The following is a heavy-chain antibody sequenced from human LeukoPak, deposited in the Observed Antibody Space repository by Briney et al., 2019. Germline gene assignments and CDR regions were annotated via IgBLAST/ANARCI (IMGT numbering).Heavy chain of an antibody. Sequence: GGSLRLSCAASGFPFSSYGMHWVRQAPGKGLEWVAVIWYDGSKKYYGDSEKGRFTTSRDNSKNTLYLQVNSLRAEDTAVYYCARIYCGGDCLDAAPLSDAFDIWGQGTMVTVSS. CDR3: ARIYCGGDCLDAAPLSDAFDI. CDR1: GFPFSSYG. V-gene: IGHV3-33*01. J-gene: IGHJ3*02. CDR2: IWYDGSKK. D-gene: IGHD2-21*02.